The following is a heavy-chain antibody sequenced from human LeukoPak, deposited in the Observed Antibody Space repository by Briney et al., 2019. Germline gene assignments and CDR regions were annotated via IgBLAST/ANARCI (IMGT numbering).Heavy chain of an antibody. CDR1: GGSISSGGYY. V-gene: IGHV4-39*01. CDR2: IYYSGST. Sequence: ASETLSLTCTVSGGSISSGGYYWSWIRQHPGKGLEWIGYIYYSGSTHYNPSLKSRVTISVDTSKNQFSLKLSSVTAADTAVYYCARQVSSPGWFDPWGQGTLVTVSS. J-gene: IGHJ5*02. CDR3: ARQVSSPGWFDP. D-gene: IGHD2-8*01.